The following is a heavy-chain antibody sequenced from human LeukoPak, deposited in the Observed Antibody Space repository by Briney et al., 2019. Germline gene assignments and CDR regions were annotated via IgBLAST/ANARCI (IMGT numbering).Heavy chain of an antibody. CDR3: ARGAHRSVLRYFDWFGAFDI. Sequence: SETLSLTCAVYGGSFSGYYWSWIRQPPGKGLEWIGYIYYSGSTNYNPSLKSRVTISVDTSKNQFSLKLSSVTAADTAVYYCARGAHRSVLRYFDWFGAFDIWGQGTMVTVSS. CDR2: IYYSGST. V-gene: IGHV4-59*01. CDR1: GGSFSGYY. J-gene: IGHJ3*02. D-gene: IGHD3-9*01.